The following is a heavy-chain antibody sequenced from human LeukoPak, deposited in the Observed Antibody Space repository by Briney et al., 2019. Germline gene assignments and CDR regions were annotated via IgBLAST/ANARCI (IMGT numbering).Heavy chain of an antibody. CDR2: IHYSEST. V-gene: IGHV4-59*01. CDR3: ARASNTGYSSSWLKYNWFDP. D-gene: IGHD6-13*01. J-gene: IGHJ5*02. Sequence: SETLSLTCTVSGGSIGSYYWGWIRQPPGKGLEWIGYIHYSESTKYNPSLKSRVTMSVDTSKNQFSLKLSSVTTADTAVYYCARASNTGYSSSWLKYNWFDPWGQGTLVTVSS. CDR1: GGSIGSYY.